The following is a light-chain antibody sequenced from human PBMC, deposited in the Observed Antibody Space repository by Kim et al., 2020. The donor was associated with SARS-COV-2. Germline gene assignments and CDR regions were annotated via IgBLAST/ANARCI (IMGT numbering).Light chain of an antibody. Sequence: SVSPGESANLSCRASQNIWTSVAWYQQRGGQAPRLLIVDASTRTNGAPARFSGCGSGTEFTLTITSLQPEDSAVYYCQRSRNWPPTFGQGTKLEI. CDR1: QNIWTS. J-gene: IGKJ2*01. V-gene: IGKV3-15*01. CDR3: QRSRNWPPT. CDR2: DAS.